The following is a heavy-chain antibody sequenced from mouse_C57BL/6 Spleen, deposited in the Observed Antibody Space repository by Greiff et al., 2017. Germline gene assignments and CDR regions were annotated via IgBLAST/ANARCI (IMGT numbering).Heavy chain of an antibody. CDR1: GYTFTSYW. J-gene: IGHJ4*01. V-gene: IGHV1-64*01. CDR3: ADGEERYYYAMDY. Sequence: QVQLQQPGAELVKPGASVKLSCKASGYTFTSYWMHWVKQRPGQGLEWIGMIHPNSGSTNYNEKFKSKATLTVDKSSSTAYMQLSSLTSEGSAVYYCADGEERYYYAMDYWGQGTSVTVSS. CDR2: IHPNSGST. D-gene: IGHD2-3*01.